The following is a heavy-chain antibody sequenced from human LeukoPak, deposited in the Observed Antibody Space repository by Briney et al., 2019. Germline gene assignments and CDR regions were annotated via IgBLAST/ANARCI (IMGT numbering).Heavy chain of an antibody. CDR3: ARPSDYGDYIDY. CDR1: GYTFTNYG. D-gene: IGHD4-17*01. Sequence: ASVKVSCKASGYTFTNYGISWVRQAPGQGLEWMGRINPNSGATTYAEKFQGRVTLTRDTSISTVYMELYTLRSDDTAVYYCARPSDYGDYIDYWGQGTLVTVSS. CDR2: INPNSGAT. J-gene: IGHJ4*02. V-gene: IGHV1-2*02.